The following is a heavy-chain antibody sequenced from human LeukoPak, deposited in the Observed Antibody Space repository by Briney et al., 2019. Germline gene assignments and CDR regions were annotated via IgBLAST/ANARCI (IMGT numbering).Heavy chain of an antibody. V-gene: IGHV4-38-2*02. CDR3: ARAYHSSWYLNWFDP. J-gene: IGHJ5*02. CDR1: GYSISSGYY. CDR2: IYHNGNT. D-gene: IGHD6-13*01. Sequence: PSETLSLTCTVSGYSISSGYYWGWIRQPPRKGLEWIGSIYHNGNTYYNPSLKSRVTISVDTSKNEFSLKLSSVTAADTAVYYCARAYHSSWYLNWFDPWGQGTLVTVSS.